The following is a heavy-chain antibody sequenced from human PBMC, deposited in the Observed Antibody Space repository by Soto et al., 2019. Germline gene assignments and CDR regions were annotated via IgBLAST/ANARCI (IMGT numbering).Heavy chain of an antibody. Sequence: SDTLSLTCPFSGGSISSYYLSLLRPPPGKGLEWIGYIYYSGSANYNPSLKSRVTISVDMSRNQFSLKLNSVTAADTAVYYCARGSMVRGPTPFDYWGQGTLVTVS. J-gene: IGHJ4*02. CDR3: ARGSMVRGPTPFDY. CDR2: IYYSGSA. D-gene: IGHD3-10*01. CDR1: GGSISSYY. V-gene: IGHV4-59*01.